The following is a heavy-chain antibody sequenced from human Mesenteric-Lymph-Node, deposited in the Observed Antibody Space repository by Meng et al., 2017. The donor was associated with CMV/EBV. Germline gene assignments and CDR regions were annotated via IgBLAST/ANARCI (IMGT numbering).Heavy chain of an antibody. CDR3: ARDSYSNYGAIEY. J-gene: IGHJ4*02. CDR2: MSHEGNNK. D-gene: IGHD4-11*01. V-gene: IGHV3-30-3*01. Sequence: GESLKISCEVSGFTFSSYAMHWVRQPPGKGLQWVAVMSHEGNNKLYADSVKGRFTISRDNSRNTLYLQMNSLKAEDTAVYYCARDSYSNYGAIEYWGQGTLVTVSS. CDR1: GFTFSSYA.